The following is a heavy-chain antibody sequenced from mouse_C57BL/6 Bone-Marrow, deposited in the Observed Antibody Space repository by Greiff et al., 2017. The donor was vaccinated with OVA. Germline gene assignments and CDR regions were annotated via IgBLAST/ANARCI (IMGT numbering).Heavy chain of an antibody. CDR2: IYTSDSET. Sequence: VKLQQPGAELVRPGSSVKLSCTASGYTFTSYWMDWVKQRPGQGLAWIGHIYTSDSETHSNQKFKDQATLTVDKSYSTAYMQLSSLTSEDSAFYSCATDYGGQGTTLTVSS. V-gene: IGHV1-61*01. CDR3: ATDY. J-gene: IGHJ2*01. CDR1: GYTFTSYW.